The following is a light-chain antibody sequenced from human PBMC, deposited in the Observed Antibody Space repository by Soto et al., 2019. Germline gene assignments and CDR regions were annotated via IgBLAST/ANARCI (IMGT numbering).Light chain of an antibody. CDR1: SGHSSYI. Sequence: QLVLTQSSSASASLGSSVKLTCTLSSGHSSYIIAWHQQQPGKAPRYLMKLEGSGSYNKGSGVPDRFAGSSSGADRNLTNSKLLFEDEDDYYCETWDSNTRAFGGGTKLTVL. J-gene: IGLJ3*02. V-gene: IGLV4-60*02. CDR3: ETWDSNTRA. CDR2: LEGSGSY.